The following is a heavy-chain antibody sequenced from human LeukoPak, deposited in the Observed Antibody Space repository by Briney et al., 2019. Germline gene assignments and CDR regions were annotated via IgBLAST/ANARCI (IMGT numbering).Heavy chain of an antibody. J-gene: IGHJ4*02. Sequence: GGSLRLSCAASGFTFSSYAMHWVRQAPGKGLEWVAVISYDGSNKYYADSVKGRFTISRDDSKSIAYLQMNSLKTEDTAVYYCTREDRGSYSLYWGQGTLVTVSS. CDR3: TREDRGSYSLY. CDR1: GFTFSSYA. D-gene: IGHD1-26*01. CDR2: ISYDGSNK. V-gene: IGHV3-30-3*01.